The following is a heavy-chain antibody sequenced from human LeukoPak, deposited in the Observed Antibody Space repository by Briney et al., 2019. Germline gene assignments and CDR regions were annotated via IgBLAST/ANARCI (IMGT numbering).Heavy chain of an antibody. J-gene: IGHJ4*02. CDR2: INAGDGNT. CDR1: GYTFINYA. CDR3: ALGAYDY. D-gene: IGHD1-26*01. Sequence: GASAKLSCKASGYTFINYAIHWVRQAPGQGLEWMGWINAGDGNTRYSQRFQDRFTVTRDTSATTAYMEMRSLNFDDTAVYYCALGAYDYWGQGTLLTVST. V-gene: IGHV1-3*01.